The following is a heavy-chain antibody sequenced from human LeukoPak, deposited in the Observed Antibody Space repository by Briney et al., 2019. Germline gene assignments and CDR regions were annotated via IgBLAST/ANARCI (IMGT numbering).Heavy chain of an antibody. J-gene: IGHJ3*02. CDR2: IYTSGNT. V-gene: IGHV4-61*02. CDR1: GGSISSGSYY. Sequence: PSETLSLTCTVSGGSISSGSYYWSWIRQPARKGLEWIGRIYTSGNTNYNPSLRGRVTISVDTSKNQFSLKLSSVTAADTAVYYCARGFGVVIMEDAFDIWGQGTMVTVSS. D-gene: IGHD3-3*01. CDR3: ARGFGVVIMEDAFDI.